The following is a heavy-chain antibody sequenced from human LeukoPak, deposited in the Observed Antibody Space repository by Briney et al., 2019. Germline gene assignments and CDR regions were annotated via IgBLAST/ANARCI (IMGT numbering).Heavy chain of an antibody. CDR1: GGSISPYY. CDR3: ARYGANWNFDY. CDR2: IYYTGGT. J-gene: IGHJ4*02. D-gene: IGHD4/OR15-4a*01. V-gene: IGHV4-59*01. Sequence: PSETLSLTCTVSGGSISPYYWSWIRQPPGKGLEWIGYIYYTGGTNCNPSLKSRVTMSVDTSKNQFSLRLSSVTAADTAVYYCARYGANWNFDYWGKGSLVTVSS.